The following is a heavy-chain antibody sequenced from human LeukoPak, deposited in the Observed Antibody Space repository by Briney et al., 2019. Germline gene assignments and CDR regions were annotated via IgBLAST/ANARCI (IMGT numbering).Heavy chain of an antibody. CDR2: ISAYNGNT. D-gene: IGHD4-17*01. CDR1: GYTFTSYG. J-gene: IGHJ4*02. Sequence: ASVKVSCKASGYTFTSYGISWVRQAPGQGLEWMGWISAYNGNTNYAQKLQGRVTMTTDTSTSTAYMELRSLRSDDTAVYYCARVVGDYGDYVQGYWGQGTLVTVSS. V-gene: IGHV1-18*01. CDR3: ARVVGDYGDYVQGY.